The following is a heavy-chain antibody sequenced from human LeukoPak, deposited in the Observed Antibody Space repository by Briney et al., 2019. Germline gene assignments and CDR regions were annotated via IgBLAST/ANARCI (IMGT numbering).Heavy chain of an antibody. Sequence: SETLSLTCTVSGGSISSSSYYWGWIRQPPGKGLEWIGSIYYSGSTYYNPSLKSRVTISVDRSKNQFSLKLSSVTAADTAVYYCARGGAPMNYGMDVWGQGTTVTVSS. D-gene: IGHD3-10*01. CDR1: GGSISSSSYY. CDR2: IYYSGST. J-gene: IGHJ6*02. CDR3: ARGGAPMNYGMDV. V-gene: IGHV4-39*07.